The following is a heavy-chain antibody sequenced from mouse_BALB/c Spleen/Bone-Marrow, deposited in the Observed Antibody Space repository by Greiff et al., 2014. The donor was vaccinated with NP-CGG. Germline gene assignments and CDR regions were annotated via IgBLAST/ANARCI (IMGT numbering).Heavy chain of an antibody. CDR1: GFTFSDYH. V-gene: IGHV5-4*02. D-gene: IGHD2-10*02. J-gene: IGHJ4*01. Sequence: EVHLVESGGGLVKPGGSLKLSCAASGFTFSDYHIYWLRQTPEKRLEWVATISDGGNYSYYPDSVKGRFTISRDNAKNNLYLQMSSLKSEDTAMYYCARSRMRYGAMDYWGQGTSVTVFS. CDR2: ISDGGNYS. CDR3: ARSRMRYGAMDY.